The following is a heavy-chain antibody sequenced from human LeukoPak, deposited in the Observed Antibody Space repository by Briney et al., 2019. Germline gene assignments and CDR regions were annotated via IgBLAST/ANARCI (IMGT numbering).Heavy chain of an antibody. CDR3: ATRIYCSSASCYMDYYYYYMDV. J-gene: IGHJ6*03. V-gene: IGHV3-23*01. Sequence: GGSLRLSCAASGFTFSSYAMSWVRQAPGKGLEWVSVISGSGGSTYYVDSVKGRFTISRDNSKNTLYSQMISLRAADTAVFYCATRIYCSSASCYMDYYYYYMDVWVKGTTVTVSS. CDR1: GFTFSSYA. CDR2: ISGSGGST. D-gene: IGHD2-2*02.